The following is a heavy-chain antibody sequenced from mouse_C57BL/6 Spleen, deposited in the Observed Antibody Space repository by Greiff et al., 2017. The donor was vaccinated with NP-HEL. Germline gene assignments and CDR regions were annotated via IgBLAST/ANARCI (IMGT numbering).Heavy chain of an antibody. CDR1: GFTFSDYY. V-gene: IGHV5-16*01. CDR3: ARADVWCVDV. J-gene: IGHJ1*03. CDR2: INYDGSST. Sequence: EVMLVESEGGLVQPGSSMKLSCTASGFTFSDYYMAWVRQVPEKGLEWVANINYDGSSTNYLDALKSRFIISRDNATNILYLQLSSLKSEDTATYYCARADVWCVDVWGTGTTVTVSS.